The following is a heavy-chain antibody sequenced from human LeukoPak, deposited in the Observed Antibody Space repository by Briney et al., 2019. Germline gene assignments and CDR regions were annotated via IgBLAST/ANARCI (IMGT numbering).Heavy chain of an antibody. Sequence: GGSLRLSCAASGFTFASYSMNWVRQAPGKGLEWVSSISGDSTYIYNAGSVKGRFTISRDNAQASLYLQMISLRADDTAVYYCARVLGRLERQSDLDYWGQGTLVIVSS. D-gene: IGHD1-1*01. CDR2: ISGDSTYI. CDR1: GFTFASYS. V-gene: IGHV3-21*01. J-gene: IGHJ4*02. CDR3: ARVLGRLERQSDLDY.